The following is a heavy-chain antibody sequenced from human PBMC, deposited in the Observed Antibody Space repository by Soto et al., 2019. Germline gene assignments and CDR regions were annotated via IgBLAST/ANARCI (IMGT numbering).Heavy chain of an antibody. Sequence: QVQLQESGPGLVKPSETLSLTCTVSGGSISSYYWSWIRQPPGKGLEWIGYIYYSGSTNYNPSLKHHVTLSVDTSKNQFSLKLSSVTAADTAVYYCARGKHRRGGAFDIWGQGTMVTVSS. D-gene: IGHD2-21*01. CDR3: ARGKHRRGGAFDI. CDR2: IYYSGST. J-gene: IGHJ3*02. CDR1: GGSISSYY. V-gene: IGHV4-59*01.